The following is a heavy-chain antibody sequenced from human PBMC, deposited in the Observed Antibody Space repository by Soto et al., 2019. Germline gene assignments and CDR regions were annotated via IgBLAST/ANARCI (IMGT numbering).Heavy chain of an antibody. CDR3: ARGDGDYYGSGSYYNPPDY. J-gene: IGHJ4*02. Sequence: PSETLSLTCTVSGGSISSSSYYWGWIRQPPGKGLEWIGSIYYSGSTYYNPSLKSRVTISVDTFKNQFSLKLSSVTAADTAVYYCARGDGDYYGSGSYYNPPDYWGQGTLVTVSS. D-gene: IGHD3-10*01. V-gene: IGHV4-39*01. CDR1: GGSISSSSYY. CDR2: IYYSGST.